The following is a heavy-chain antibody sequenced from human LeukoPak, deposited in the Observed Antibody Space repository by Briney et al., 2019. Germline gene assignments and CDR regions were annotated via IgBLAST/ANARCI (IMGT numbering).Heavy chain of an antibody. Sequence: GGSLRLSCVASGFTFSQFEMTWVRQAPGKGLEGISYSSASGITTYYANSVRGRFTISRDNAKNALYLQMDGLTVDDTALYYCAREGDVYNWNDGYYFDHWGQGILVTVSA. V-gene: IGHV3-48*03. CDR3: AREGDVYNWNDGYYFDH. J-gene: IGHJ4*02. CDR1: GFTFSQFE. D-gene: IGHD1-1*01. CDR2: SSASGITT.